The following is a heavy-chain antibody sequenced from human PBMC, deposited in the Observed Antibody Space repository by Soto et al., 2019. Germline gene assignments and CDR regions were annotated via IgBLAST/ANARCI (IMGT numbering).Heavy chain of an antibody. D-gene: IGHD4-17*01. V-gene: IGHV3-30*03. CDR1: GFTFSSYG. Sequence: QVQLVESGGGVVQPGRALRLSCAASGFTFSSYGMHWVRQAPGKGLEWVAVISYAGSNKYYADSVKGRFTISRDNSRNPLYLQMNSLRAEDTAVYYCARAVTRPTDGDFWGRGTMVTV. CDR2: ISYAGSNK. J-gene: IGHJ3*01. CDR3: ARAVTRPTDGDF.